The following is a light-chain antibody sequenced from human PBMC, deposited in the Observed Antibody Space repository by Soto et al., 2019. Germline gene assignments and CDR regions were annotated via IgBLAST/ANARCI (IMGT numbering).Light chain of an antibody. J-gene: IGLJ2*01. Sequence: QSALTQPTSVSGSPGQSITISCTGTSSDVGGYNYVSWYQQHPGKAPKLMIYDVSNRPSGVSNRFSGSKSGNTASLTISVLQAEDEADYYCSSYTSSSPFFGGGTQLTVL. CDR1: SSDVGGYNY. CDR2: DVS. CDR3: SSYTSSSPF. V-gene: IGLV2-14*01.